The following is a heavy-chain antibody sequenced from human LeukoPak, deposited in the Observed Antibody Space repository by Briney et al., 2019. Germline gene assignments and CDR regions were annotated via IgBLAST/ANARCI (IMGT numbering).Heavy chain of an antibody. D-gene: IGHD3-3*01. J-gene: IGHJ6*02. CDR1: GFTFSNSA. V-gene: IGHV3-30*03. CDR3: ARGTDTKPFWSGYWVDV. Sequence: GRSLRLSCAASGFTFSNSAMHWVRQAPGKGLEWVAVISYDESNKYYADSVKGRFTISRDNSKNTLYLQMNSLRAEDTAVYYCARGTDTKPFWSGYWVDVWGQGTTVTVSS. CDR2: ISYDESNK.